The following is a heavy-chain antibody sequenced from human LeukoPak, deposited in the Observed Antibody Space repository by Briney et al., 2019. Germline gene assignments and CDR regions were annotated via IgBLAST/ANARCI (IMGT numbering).Heavy chain of an antibody. V-gene: IGHV4-34*01. CDR3: ARDYRKWLRGAPPHKYYFDY. J-gene: IGHJ4*02. CDR1: GGSFSGYY. Sequence: PSETLSLTCAVYGGSFSGYYWSWIRQPPGKGLEWIGEINHSGSTNYNPSLKSRVTISVDTSKNQFSLKLSSVTAADTAVYYCARDYRKWLRGAPPHKYYFDYWGQGTLVTVSS. D-gene: IGHD3-22*01. CDR2: INHSGST.